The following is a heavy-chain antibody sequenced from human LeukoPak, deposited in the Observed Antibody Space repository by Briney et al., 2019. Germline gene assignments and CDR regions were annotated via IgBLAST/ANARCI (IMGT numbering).Heavy chain of an antibody. V-gene: IGHV4-59*01. J-gene: IGHJ6*03. CDR2: IYYSGST. D-gene: IGHD3-10*01. Sequence: SETLSLTCTVSGGSISSYYWSWIRQPPGKGLEWIGYIYYSGSTNYNPSLKSRVTISVDTSKNQFSLKLSSVTAADTAVYYCARGHYGSGSYYGNYYYYYYMDVWGKGTTVTVSS. CDR3: ARGHYGSGSYYGNYYYYYYMDV. CDR1: GGSISSYY.